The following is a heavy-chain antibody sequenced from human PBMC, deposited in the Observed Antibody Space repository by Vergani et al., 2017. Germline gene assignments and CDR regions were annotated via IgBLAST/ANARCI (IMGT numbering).Heavy chain of an antibody. Sequence: QVQLVQSGAEVKKPGSSVKVSCKASGGTFSSYTISWVRQAPGQGLEWMGRIIPILGIANYAQKFQGRVTITADKSTSTAYMELSSLRSEDTAVYYCVRDRDATKPRKGYYYYGMDVWGQGTTVTVSS. D-gene: IGHD1-14*01. CDR2: IIPILGIA. J-gene: IGHJ6*02. CDR1: GGTFSSYT. CDR3: VRDRDATKPRKGYYYYGMDV. V-gene: IGHV1-69*08.